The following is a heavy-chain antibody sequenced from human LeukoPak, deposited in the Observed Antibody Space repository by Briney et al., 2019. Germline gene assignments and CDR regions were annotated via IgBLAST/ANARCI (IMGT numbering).Heavy chain of an antibody. V-gene: IGHV3-48*04. CDR2: IDSSSSTI. J-gene: IGHJ4*02. D-gene: IGHD5/OR15-5a*01. CDR1: GFTFSSYS. CDR3: ARDSPITGTYLWFFDY. Sequence: GGSLRLSCAASGFTFSSYSMNWVRQAPGKGLEWVSYIDSSSSTIYYADSVKGRFTISRDNAKNTLYLQMNSLRAEDTAIYYCARDSPITGTYLWFFDYWGQGALVTVSS.